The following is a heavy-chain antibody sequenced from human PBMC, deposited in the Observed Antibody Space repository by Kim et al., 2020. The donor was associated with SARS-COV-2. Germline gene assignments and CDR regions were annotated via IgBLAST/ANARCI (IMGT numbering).Heavy chain of an antibody. J-gene: IGHJ3*01. CDR3: ARDPYYDAFDL. Sequence: GGSLRLSCAASGFIFNTYWISWVRQAPGKGLEWVANIKDDGAETYYLDSVKGRFTISRDNAKNSLYLQMNSLRAEDTAVYFCARDPYYDAFDLWGQGTMVTISS. V-gene: IGHV3-7*01. CDR2: IKDDGAET. CDR1: GFIFNTYW. D-gene: IGHD3-10*01.